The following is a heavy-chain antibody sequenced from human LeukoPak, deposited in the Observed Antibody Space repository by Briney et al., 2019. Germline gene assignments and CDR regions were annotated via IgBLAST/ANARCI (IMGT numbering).Heavy chain of an antibody. D-gene: IGHD6-6*01. J-gene: IGHJ4*02. CDR2: IYYSGST. Sequence: SETLSLTCTVSGGSISSSSYYWGWIRQPPGKGLEWIGSIYYSGSTYYNPSLKSRVTISVDTSKNQFSLKLSSVTAADTAVYYCASMGIAARPGGYWGQGTLVTVSS. CDR3: ASMGIAARPGGY. V-gene: IGHV4-39*07. CDR1: GGSISSSSYY.